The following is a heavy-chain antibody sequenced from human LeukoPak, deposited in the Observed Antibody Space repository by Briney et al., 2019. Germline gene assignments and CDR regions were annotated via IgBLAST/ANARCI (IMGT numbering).Heavy chain of an antibody. D-gene: IGHD3-3*01. Sequence: PGGSLRLSCAVSGFIVSNNYMSWVRQAPGKGLEWVSVIYSNDRTYYADSVKGRFTISRDNSKNTLYLQMNSLRAEDTAVYYCARRYDFWSGYTDYWGQGTLVTVSS. CDR1: GFIVSNNY. CDR3: ARRYDFWSGYTDY. CDR2: IYSNDRT. V-gene: IGHV3-53*01. J-gene: IGHJ4*02.